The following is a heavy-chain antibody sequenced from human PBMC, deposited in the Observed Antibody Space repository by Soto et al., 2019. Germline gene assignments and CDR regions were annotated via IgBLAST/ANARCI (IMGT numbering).Heavy chain of an antibody. D-gene: IGHD6-13*01. CDR1: GGTFSSYA. CDR2: IIPIFGTA. J-gene: IGHJ6*02. CDR3: ARVGIAAARSRTYYYYGMDV. Sequence: SVKVSCKASGGTFSSYAISLVRQAPGQGLEWMGGIIPIFGTANYAQKFQGRVTITADESTSTAYMELSSLRSEDTAVYYCARVGIAAARSRTYYYYGMDVWGQGTTVTVSS. V-gene: IGHV1-69*13.